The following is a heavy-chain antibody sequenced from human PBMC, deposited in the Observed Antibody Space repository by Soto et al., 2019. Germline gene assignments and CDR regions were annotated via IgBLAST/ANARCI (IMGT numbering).Heavy chain of an antibody. J-gene: IGHJ4*02. CDR2: IYFTGNT. Sequence: QVQLQESGPGLVKPSESLSLTCTVSGGSINSGDYYWSWIRQHPGKGLEWIGHIYFTGNTFYIPSLKSRVSISLDTPKNQFSLTLSSVTAADTAIYYCVRVLASGYSSSWYLDYWGQGTLVTVSS. CDR1: GGSINSGDYY. D-gene: IGHD6-13*01. V-gene: IGHV4-31*03. CDR3: VRVLASGYSSSWYLDY.